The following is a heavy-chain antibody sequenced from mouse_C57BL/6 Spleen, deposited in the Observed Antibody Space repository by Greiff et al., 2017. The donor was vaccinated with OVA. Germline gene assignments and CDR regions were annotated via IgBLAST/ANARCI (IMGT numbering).Heavy chain of an antibody. CDR3: ARGGSD. J-gene: IGHJ3*01. V-gene: IGHV1-55*01. CDR1: GYTFTNYW. CDR2: IYPGSGST. Sequence: QVQLQQSGAELVKPGASVKMSCKASGYTFTNYWITWVKQRPGQGLEWIGDIYPGSGSTNYNEKFQGKATLTVDTSSSTAYMQLSSLTSEDSAVYCCARGGSDWGQGTLVTVSA.